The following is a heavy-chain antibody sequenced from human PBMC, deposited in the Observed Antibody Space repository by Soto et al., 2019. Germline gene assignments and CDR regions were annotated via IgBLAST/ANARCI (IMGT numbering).Heavy chain of an antibody. CDR2: INPNSGGT. CDR1: GYTFTGYY. V-gene: IGHV1-2*04. D-gene: IGHD2-2*01. Sequence: GASVKVSCKASGYTFTGYYMHWVRQAPGQGLEWMGWINPNSGGTNYAQKFQGWVTMTRDTSISTAYMELSRLRSDDTAVYYFARSRDYCSSTSCYGYYGMDVWGQGTTVTVSS. J-gene: IGHJ6*02. CDR3: ARSRDYCSSTSCYGYYGMDV.